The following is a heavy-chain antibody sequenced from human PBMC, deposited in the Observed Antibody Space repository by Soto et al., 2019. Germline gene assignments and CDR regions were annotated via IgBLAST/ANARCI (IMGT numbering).Heavy chain of an antibody. CDR2: IIPVFGTP. Sequence: QVQLLQAGGEVKKPGSSVKVSCKASGGTFSNYALNWVREAPGQGLEWMGGIIPVFGTPNYAQNFQGRVTITADESTSTTYMELSSLRSEDTPVYYCAGRYYNDGGGYHPMWGKGTLVTVSS. J-gene: IGHJ4*02. CDR3: AGRYYNDGGGYHPM. CDR1: GGTFSNYA. V-gene: IGHV1-69*01. D-gene: IGHD3-10*02.